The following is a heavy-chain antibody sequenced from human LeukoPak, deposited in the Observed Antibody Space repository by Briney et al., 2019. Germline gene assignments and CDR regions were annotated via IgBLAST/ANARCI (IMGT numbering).Heavy chain of an antibody. CDR3: ARDSTVTTSWFDP. Sequence: KASETLSLTCAVYGGSFSGYYWSWIRQPPGKGLEWIGEINHSGSTNYNPSLKSRVTISVDTSKNQFSLKLSSVTAADTAVYYCARDSTVTTSWFDPWGQGTLVTVSS. CDR1: GGSFSGYY. D-gene: IGHD4-11*01. J-gene: IGHJ5*02. CDR2: INHSGST. V-gene: IGHV4-34*01.